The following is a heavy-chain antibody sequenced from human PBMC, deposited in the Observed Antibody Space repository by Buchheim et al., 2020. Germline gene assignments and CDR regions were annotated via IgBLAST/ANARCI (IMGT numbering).Heavy chain of an antibody. CDR2: INHSGST. J-gene: IGHJ4*02. V-gene: IGHV4-34*01. CDR1: GGSFSGYY. Sequence: QVQLQQWGAGLLKPSETLSLTCAVYGGSFSGYYWSWIRQPPGKGLEWIGEINHSGSTNYNPSLKSRVTISVDTSKNQFSLKLSSVTAADTAVYYCAKDSEQLVRAFDYWGQGTL. D-gene: IGHD6-6*01. CDR3: AKDSEQLVRAFDY.